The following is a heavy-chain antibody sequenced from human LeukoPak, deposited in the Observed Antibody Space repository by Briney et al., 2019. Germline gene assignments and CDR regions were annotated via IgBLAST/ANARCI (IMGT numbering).Heavy chain of an antibody. V-gene: IGHV4-59*01. CDR1: GGSISSYH. CDR2: IYYSGST. J-gene: IGHJ6*02. Sequence: PSETLSLTCTVSGGSISSYHWSWIRQPPGKGLEWIGYIYYSGSTNYNPSLKSRVTISVDTSKNQSSLKLSSVTAADTAVYYCARATTVSMDVWGQGTTVTVFS. D-gene: IGHD4-17*01. CDR3: ARATTVSMDV.